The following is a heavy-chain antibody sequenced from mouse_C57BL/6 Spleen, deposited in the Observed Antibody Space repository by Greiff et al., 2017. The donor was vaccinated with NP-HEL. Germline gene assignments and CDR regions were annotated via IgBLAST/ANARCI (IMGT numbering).Heavy chain of an antibody. CDR1: GYTFTDYY. V-gene: IGHV1-26*01. D-gene: IGHD1-1*01. CDR3: ARRYYYGSSYGFGYYAMDY. Sequence: EVQLQQSGPELVKPGASVKISCKASGYTFTDYYMNWVKQSHGKSLEWIGDINPNNGGTSYNQKFKGKATLTVDKSSSPAYMGRRSLTSEDSAVYYCARRYYYGSSYGFGYYAMDYWGQGTSVTVSS. J-gene: IGHJ4*01. CDR2: INPNNGGT.